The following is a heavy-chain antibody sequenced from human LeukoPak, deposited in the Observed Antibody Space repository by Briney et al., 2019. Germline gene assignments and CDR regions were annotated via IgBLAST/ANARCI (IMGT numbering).Heavy chain of an antibody. CDR2: IYPGDSDT. D-gene: IGHD3-22*01. CDR3: ATPVSYYYDSSGYYSY. J-gene: IGHJ4*02. Sequence: GESLKISCKGSGYSFTSYWIGWVRQMPGKGLEWMGIIYPGDSDTRYSPSFQGQVTISADKSISTAYLQWGSLKASDTAMYYCATPVSYYYDSSGYYSYWGQGTLVTVSS. V-gene: IGHV5-51*01. CDR1: GYSFTSYW.